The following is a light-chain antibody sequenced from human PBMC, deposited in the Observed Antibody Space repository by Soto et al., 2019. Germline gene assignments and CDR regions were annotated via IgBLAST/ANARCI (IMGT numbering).Light chain of an antibody. Sequence: DIQMTQSPSTLSASVGDRVTITCRASQSISYWLAWYQQKPGNAPKLLIYAASSLESGVPSRFSGSGSGTEFTLTISSLQPDDSASYYCQQYNSYWTFGQGTKVDIK. V-gene: IGKV1-5*01. CDR2: AAS. CDR1: QSISYW. J-gene: IGKJ1*01. CDR3: QQYNSYWT.